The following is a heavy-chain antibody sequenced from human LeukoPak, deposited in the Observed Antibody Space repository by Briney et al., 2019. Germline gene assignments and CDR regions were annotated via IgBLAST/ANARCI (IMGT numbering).Heavy chain of an antibody. Sequence: PGGCLRLSCAASGFTFSNAWMSWVRQAPGKGLEWVGRIKSKPDGGTTDYAAPVKGRFTISRDDSKNTLYLQMNSLKTEDTAVYYCTSDPRRIAVAGITDAFDIWGQGTMVTVSS. V-gene: IGHV3-15*01. CDR1: GFTFSNAW. J-gene: IGHJ3*02. CDR3: TSDPRRIAVAGITDAFDI. CDR2: IKSKPDGGTT. D-gene: IGHD6-19*01.